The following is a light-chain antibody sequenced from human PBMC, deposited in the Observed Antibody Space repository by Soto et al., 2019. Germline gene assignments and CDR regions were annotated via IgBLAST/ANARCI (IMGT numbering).Light chain of an antibody. CDR1: SSDVGAYNF. CDR2: NVY. CDR3: SSYTISGTYV. V-gene: IGLV2-14*03. Sequence: QSALTQPASVSGSPGQSITISCTGTSSDVGAYNFVSWHQQHPGKAPKLIIYNVYDRPSGISYRFSGSKSGNTACLTISGLQGEDEADYYCSSYTISGTYVFGTGTKLTVL. J-gene: IGLJ1*01.